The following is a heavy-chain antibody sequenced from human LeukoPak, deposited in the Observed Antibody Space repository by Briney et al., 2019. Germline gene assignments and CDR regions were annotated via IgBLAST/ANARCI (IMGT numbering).Heavy chain of an antibody. CDR2: ISSSGSTI. CDR1: GFTFSDYY. V-gene: IGHV3-11*01. J-gene: IGHJ5*02. Sequence: KTGGSLRLSCAASGFTFSDYYMSWIRQAPGKGLEWVSYISSSGSTIYHADSVKGRLTISRDNAKNSLYLQMNSLRAEDTAVYYCARVGKGWFGESQRFWFDPWGQGTLVTVSS. D-gene: IGHD3-10*01. CDR3: ARVGKGWFGESQRFWFDP.